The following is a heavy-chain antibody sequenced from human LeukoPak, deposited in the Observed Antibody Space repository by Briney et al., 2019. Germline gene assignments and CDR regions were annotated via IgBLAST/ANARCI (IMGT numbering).Heavy chain of an antibody. D-gene: IGHD6-25*01. Sequence: SSETLSLTYDVSGGSVTSTNWWTWFRQPPGKGLEWIGEVHLDGRTNYNPSLKSRLVMSADLPENHISLKLTSVTAADTAVYYCAREGGFYRPLDYSGQGTLVTVSS. CDR2: VHLDGRT. V-gene: IGHV4-4*02. CDR3: AREGGFYRPLDY. J-gene: IGHJ4*02. CDR1: GGSVTSTNW.